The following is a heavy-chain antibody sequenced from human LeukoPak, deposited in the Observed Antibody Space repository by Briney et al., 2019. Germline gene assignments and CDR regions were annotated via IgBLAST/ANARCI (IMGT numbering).Heavy chain of an antibody. V-gene: IGHV1-46*01. Sequence: ASVKVSCKASGYTFTSCYMHWVRQAPGQGLECVAIINPSGGGTNYTQKFQGRVTVTRDTSTSTVYMELSSLRSEDTAVYYCARGGARWLENYFDYWGQGTLVTVSS. CDR3: ARGGARWLENYFDY. CDR1: GYTFTSCY. CDR2: INPSGGGT. D-gene: IGHD5-24*01. J-gene: IGHJ4*02.